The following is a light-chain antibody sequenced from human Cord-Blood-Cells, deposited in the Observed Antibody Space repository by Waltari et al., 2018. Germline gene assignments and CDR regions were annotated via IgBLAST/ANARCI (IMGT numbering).Light chain of an antibody. CDR1: SSDVGGYHY. CDR2: DVC. CDR3: SSYTSSNTLV. J-gene: IGLJ1*01. V-gene: IGLV2-14*01. Sequence: QSDLTPPASVSGPPGQSLPIYCPCTSSDVGGYHYVAWYQQHPGKAPKRMIYDVCNRPAGVSNRFSGSKSGNTASLTISGLQAEDEADYYCSSYTSSNTLVFGTGTKVTVL.